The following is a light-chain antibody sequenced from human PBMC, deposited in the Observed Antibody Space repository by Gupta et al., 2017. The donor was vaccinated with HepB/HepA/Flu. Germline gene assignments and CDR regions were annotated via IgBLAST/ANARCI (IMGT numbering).Light chain of an antibody. V-gene: IGKV3-11*01. CDR2: DAS. J-gene: IGKJ1*01. Sequence: EIVLTRSPATVSLSPGERATLSCRASQRVSRYLAWYQQKPGQAPRLLIYDASNRATGIPARFSGSGSGTDFTLTISSLEPEDFAVYYCQQSSNWPVTFGQGTKVEIK. CDR1: QRVSRY. CDR3: QQSSNWPVT.